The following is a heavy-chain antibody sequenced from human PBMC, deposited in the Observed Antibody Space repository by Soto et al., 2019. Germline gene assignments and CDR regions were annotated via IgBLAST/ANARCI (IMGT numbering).Heavy chain of an antibody. J-gene: IGHJ4*02. V-gene: IGHV3-33*01. D-gene: IGHD3-10*01. CDR1: GFTFSTSG. CDR3: ARDKGNRYFDG. Sequence: GGSLRLSCAASGFTFSTSGMHWVRQAPGKGLEWVALIWYDGSKEDYADSVKGRFIISRDDSKNMIFLQMNSLRAEDTAMYYCARDKGNRYFDGWGKGTLVTVDS. CDR2: IWYDGSKE.